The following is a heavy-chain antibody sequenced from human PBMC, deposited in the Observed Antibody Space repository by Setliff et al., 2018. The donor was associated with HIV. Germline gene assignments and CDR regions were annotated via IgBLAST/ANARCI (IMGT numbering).Heavy chain of an antibody. V-gene: IGHV1-46*01. D-gene: IGHD3-22*01. Sequence: ASVKVSCKASGYTFTRYYIHWVRQAPGQGLEWMGIINPSGGSTTYTQKFQGTGTMTRDTSTSTVYMELSSLRSEDTAVYYCARISGNDRGGYYYHYMDVWGKGTTVTVSS. J-gene: IGHJ6*03. CDR2: INPSGGST. CDR3: ARISGNDRGGYYYHYMDV. CDR1: GYTFTRYY.